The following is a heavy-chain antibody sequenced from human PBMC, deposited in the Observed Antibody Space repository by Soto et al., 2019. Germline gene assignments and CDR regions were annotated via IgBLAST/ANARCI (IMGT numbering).Heavy chain of an antibody. CDR2: IYYSGST. J-gene: IGHJ6*03. V-gene: IGHV4-59*08. D-gene: IGHD2-2*02. CDR3: ARQNCSSTSCYRHYYMDV. CDR1: GGSISSYY. Sequence: SETLSLTCTVSGGSISSYYWSWIRQPPGKGLEWIGYIYYSGSTNYNPSLKSRVTISVDTSKNQFSLKLSSVTAADTAVYYCARQNCSSTSCYRHYYMDVWGKGTTVTVSS.